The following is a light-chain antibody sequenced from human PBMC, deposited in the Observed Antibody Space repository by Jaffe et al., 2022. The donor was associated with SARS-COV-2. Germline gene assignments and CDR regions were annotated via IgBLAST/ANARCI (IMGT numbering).Light chain of an antibody. CDR1: NSNIGRNP. V-gene: IGLV1-44*01. Sequence: QSVLTQPPSASGTPGQRVTIPCSGSNSNIGRNPVDWYQQLPGTAPRLLIYSHNQRPSGVPDRFSASKSGTSASLAISGLQSEDEADYYCAAWDDSLDGFWVFGGGTKLTVL. J-gene: IGLJ3*02. CDR2: SHN. CDR3: AAWDDSLDGFWV.